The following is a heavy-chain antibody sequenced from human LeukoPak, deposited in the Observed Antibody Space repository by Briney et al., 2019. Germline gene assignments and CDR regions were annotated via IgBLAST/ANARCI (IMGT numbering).Heavy chain of an antibody. Sequence: PGGSLRLSCAASGFTFSSYSMNWVRQAPGKGLEWVSVIYSGGSTYYADSVKGRFTISRDNSKNTLYLQMNSLRAEDTAVYYCARDLSGIGPDYWGQGTLVTVSS. CDR2: IYSGGST. CDR3: ARDLSGIGPDY. CDR1: GFTFSSYS. V-gene: IGHV3-53*01. J-gene: IGHJ4*02. D-gene: IGHD3-10*01.